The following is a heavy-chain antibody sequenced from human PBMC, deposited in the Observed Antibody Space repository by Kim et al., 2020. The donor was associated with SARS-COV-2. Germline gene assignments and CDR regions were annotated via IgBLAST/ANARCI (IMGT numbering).Heavy chain of an antibody. CDR1: GGSVSSGSYY. CDR2: IYYSGST. Sequence: SETLSLTCTVSGGSVSSGSYYCSWIRQPPGKGLEWIGYIYYSGSTNYNPSLKSRVTISVDTSKNQFSLKLSSVTAADTAVYYCARDRGFGETQRYDWYDYYYGMDVWGQGTTVTVSS. J-gene: IGHJ6*02. CDR3: ARDRGFGETQRYDWYDYYYGMDV. D-gene: IGHD3-10*01. V-gene: IGHV4-61*01.